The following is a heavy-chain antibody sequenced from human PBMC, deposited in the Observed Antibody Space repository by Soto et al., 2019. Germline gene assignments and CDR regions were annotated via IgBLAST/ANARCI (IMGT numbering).Heavy chain of an antibody. Sequence: SETLSLTCAVYGGSISGYYWTWIRQPPGTGLEWIGEINHSGSTNYNPSPKSRVTISVDTSRNQFSLKLNSVTAADTAVYYCARSRYYDSSGYRALDAFDIWGQGTMVT. V-gene: IGHV4-34*01. CDR1: GGSISGYY. D-gene: IGHD3-22*01. J-gene: IGHJ3*02. CDR2: INHSGST. CDR3: ARSRYYDSSGYRALDAFDI.